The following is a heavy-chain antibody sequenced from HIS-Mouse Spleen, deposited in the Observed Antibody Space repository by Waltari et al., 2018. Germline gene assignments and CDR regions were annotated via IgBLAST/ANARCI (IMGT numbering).Heavy chain of an antibody. CDR1: GGSFRGYY. CDR2: INHSGST. Sequence: QVQLQQWGAGLLKPSETLSLTCAVYGGSFRGYYWSWIRKPPGTGLEWIGEINHSGSTNYNPSLKSRVTISVDTSKNQFSLKLSSVTAADTAVYYCARDYGSGSYYAFDIWGQGTMVTVSS. V-gene: IGHV4-34*01. D-gene: IGHD3-10*01. CDR3: ARDYGSGSYYAFDI. J-gene: IGHJ3*02.